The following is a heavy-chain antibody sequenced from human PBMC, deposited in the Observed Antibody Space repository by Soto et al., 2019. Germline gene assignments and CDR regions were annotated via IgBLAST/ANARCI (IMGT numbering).Heavy chain of an antibody. Sequence: SETLSLTCAVYGGSFSGYYCSWIRQPPGKGLEWIGEINHSGSTNYNPSLKSRVTISVDTSKNQFSLKLSSVTAADTAVYYCARGRFGVDDSSGYYYGRPPWFQHWGQGTLVTVSS. D-gene: IGHD3-22*01. CDR1: GGSFSGYY. J-gene: IGHJ1*01. V-gene: IGHV4-34*01. CDR3: ARGRFGVDDSSGYYYGRPPWFQH. CDR2: INHSGST.